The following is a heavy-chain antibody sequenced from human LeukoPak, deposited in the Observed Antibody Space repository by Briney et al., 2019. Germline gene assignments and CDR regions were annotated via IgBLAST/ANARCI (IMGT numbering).Heavy chain of an antibody. V-gene: IGHV3-48*03. CDR3: SRAYDSGTYSSFDS. CDR1: GFTFSSYE. D-gene: IGHD3-10*01. Sequence: PGGSLRLSCAASGFTFSSYEMNWVRQAPGKGLEWVSYISSSGSTIYYADSVKGRFTISRDNAKNTLFLQMNSLRAEDTAVYYCSRAYDSGTYSSFDSWGQGTLVTVTS. J-gene: IGHJ4*02. CDR2: ISSSGSTI.